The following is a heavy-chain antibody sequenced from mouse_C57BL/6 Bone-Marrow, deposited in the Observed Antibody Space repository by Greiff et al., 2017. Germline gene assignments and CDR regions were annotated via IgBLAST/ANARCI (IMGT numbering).Heavy chain of an antibody. CDR3: ARRDVYYDAMDY. V-gene: IGHV5-17*01. J-gene: IGHJ4*01. CDR1: GFTFSDYG. CDR2: ISSGSSTI. Sequence: EVKLVESGGGLVKPGGSLKLSCAASGFTFSDYGMHWVRQAPEKGLEWVAYISSGSSTIYYADTVKGRFTISRDNAKNTLFLRMTSLRSEDTAMYYCARRDVYYDAMDYWGQGTSVTVSS.